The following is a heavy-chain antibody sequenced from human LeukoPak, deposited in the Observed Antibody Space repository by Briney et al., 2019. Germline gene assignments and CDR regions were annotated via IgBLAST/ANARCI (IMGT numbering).Heavy chain of an antibody. Sequence: PSETLSLTCAVSGGSISSGGYSWSWIRQPPGKGLEWIGYIYYSGSTNYNPSLKSRVTISVDTSKNQFSLKLSSVTAADTAVYYCARVSGYSYGDWFDPWGQGTLVTVSS. V-gene: IGHV4-61*08. CDR3: ARVSGYSYGDWFDP. CDR1: GGSISSGGYS. J-gene: IGHJ5*02. D-gene: IGHD5-18*01. CDR2: IYYSGST.